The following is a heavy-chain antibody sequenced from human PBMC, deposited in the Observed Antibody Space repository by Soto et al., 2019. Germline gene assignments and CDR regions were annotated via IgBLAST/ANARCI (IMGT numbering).Heavy chain of an antibody. CDR2: IYYSGST. CDR3: ASTAPNGSGSYLHWFDP. D-gene: IGHD3-10*01. CDR1: GGSISSSSYY. J-gene: IGHJ5*02. V-gene: IGHV4-39*01. Sequence: SETLSLTCSVSGGSISSSSYYWGWIRQPPGKGLEWIGSIYYSGSTYYNPSLKSRVTISVDTSKNQFSLKLSSVTAADTAVYYCASTAPNGSGSYLHWFDPCGHGTLVTVSP.